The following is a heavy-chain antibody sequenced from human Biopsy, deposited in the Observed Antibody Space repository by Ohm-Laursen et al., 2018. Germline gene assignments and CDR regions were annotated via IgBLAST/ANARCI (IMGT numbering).Heavy chain of an antibody. CDR3: ARDRGYYSDRTVPGYFDL. D-gene: IGHD3-22*01. J-gene: IGHJ2*01. V-gene: IGHV4-59*01. CDR1: GDSISSYY. CDR2: VYYTGST. Sequence: GTLSLTCIVSGDSISSYYWSWIRQPPGKGLQWIGYVYYTGSTDYNPSLQSRVTISVDTSKNHFSLRLRSMTPADTAMYYCARDRGYYSDRTVPGYFDLWGRGTLVTVSS.